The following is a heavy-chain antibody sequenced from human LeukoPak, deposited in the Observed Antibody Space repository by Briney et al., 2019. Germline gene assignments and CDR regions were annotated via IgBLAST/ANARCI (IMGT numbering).Heavy chain of an antibody. Sequence: PGGSLRLSCAAPGFSFSSNWMGWVRQAPGKGLEWVAHIKRDGSQKYYLDSVKGRFTISRDNSKNTLYLQVNSLRAEDTAVYYCAKGGKWDVTPFDYWGQGTLVTVSS. V-gene: IGHV3-7*03. CDR1: GFSFSSNW. J-gene: IGHJ4*02. CDR3: AKGGKWDVTPFDY. D-gene: IGHD1-26*01. CDR2: IKRDGSQK.